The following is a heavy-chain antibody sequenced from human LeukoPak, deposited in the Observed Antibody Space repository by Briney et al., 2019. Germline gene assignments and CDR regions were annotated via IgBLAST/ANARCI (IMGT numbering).Heavy chain of an antibody. CDR2: IIPVFPTS. J-gene: IGHJ4*02. CDR1: GGTFGVNA. D-gene: IGHD1-14*01. Sequence: SVKVSCKASGGTFGVNAIHWVRQAPGQGLEWMGDIIPVFPTSNYAQNFQGRVTFTADESTSTAYMELNSLTSEDTAIYYCARDGVRNMGLRLDYWSQGTLITVSS. CDR3: ARDGVRNMGLRLDY. V-gene: IGHV1-69*01.